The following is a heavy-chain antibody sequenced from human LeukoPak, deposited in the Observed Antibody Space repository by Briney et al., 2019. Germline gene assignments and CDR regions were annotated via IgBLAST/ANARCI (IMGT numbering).Heavy chain of an antibody. D-gene: IGHD6-19*01. CDR1: GGSFSGYY. Sequence: KPSETLSLTCAVYGGSFSGYYWSWIRQPPGKGLEWIGEINHSGSTNYNPSLKSRVTISVDTSKNQFSLKLSSVTAADTAVYYCARVIGSGWYVRRDAFDIWGQGTMVTVSS. CDR3: ARVIGSGWYVRRDAFDI. CDR2: INHSGST. J-gene: IGHJ3*02. V-gene: IGHV4-34*01.